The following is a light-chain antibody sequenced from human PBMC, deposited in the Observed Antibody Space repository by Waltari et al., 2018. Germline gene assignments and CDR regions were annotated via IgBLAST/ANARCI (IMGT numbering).Light chain of an antibody. V-gene: IGKV3-20*01. Sequence: LSCRASQSVSKYLAWYQQKPGKAPRLLIFGASSRATGIPDRFSGSGSGTDLSLTISRVEPEDFAVYYCQQYVSLPATFGQGTKVEIE. CDR2: GAS. CDR1: QSVSKY. J-gene: IGKJ1*01. CDR3: QQYVSLPAT.